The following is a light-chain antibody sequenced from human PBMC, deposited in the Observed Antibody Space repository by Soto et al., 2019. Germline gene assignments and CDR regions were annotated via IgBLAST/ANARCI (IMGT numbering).Light chain of an antibody. CDR2: EVS. CDR3: SSYTSSTNPYV. V-gene: IGLV2-14*01. J-gene: IGLJ1*01. CDR1: SSDIGGYNY. Sequence: QSALTQPASVSGSPGQSITIPCTGTSSDIGGYNYVSWYQQHPGKAPKLLIYEVSNRPSGVSHRFSGSKSGNTASLTISGLQDEDEDDYYCSSYTSSTNPYVFGTGTKVTVL.